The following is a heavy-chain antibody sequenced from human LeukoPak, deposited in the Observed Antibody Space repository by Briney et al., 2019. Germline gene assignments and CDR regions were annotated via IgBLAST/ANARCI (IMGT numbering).Heavy chain of an antibody. V-gene: IGHV3-23*01. J-gene: IGHJ4*02. D-gene: IGHD5-12*01. CDR1: GFTFSSYA. CDR2: ISGSGGST. CDR3: AKDSGYTYSGYDTDY. Sequence: GGSLRLSCAXSGFTFSSYAMSWVRQAPGKGLEWVSAISGSGGSTYYADSVKGRFTISRDNSKNTLYLQMNSLRAEDTAVYYCAKDSGYTYSGYDTDYWGQGTLVTVSS.